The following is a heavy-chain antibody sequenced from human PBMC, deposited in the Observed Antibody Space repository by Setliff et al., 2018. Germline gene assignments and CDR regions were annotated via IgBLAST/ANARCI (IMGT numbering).Heavy chain of an antibody. J-gene: IGHJ4*02. V-gene: IGHV3-23*01. D-gene: IGHD3-9*01. Sequence: GSLRLSCEASGFTFSSYTMSWVRQAPGKGLEWVSGISGGGINTDYADSVKGRFTISRDNAKDTLYLQMNSLRAEDTAVYYCAKDISRTGYYYFDYWGRGTLVTVSS. CDR3: AKDISRTGYYYFDY. CDR2: ISGGGINT. CDR1: GFTFSSYT.